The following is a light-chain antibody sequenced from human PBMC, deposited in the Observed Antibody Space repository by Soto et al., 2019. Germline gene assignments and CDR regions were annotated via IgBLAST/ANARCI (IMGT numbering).Light chain of an antibody. CDR3: QQRSNWPPFT. J-gene: IGKJ3*01. CDR1: QSVSSY. Sequence: EIVLTQSPATLSLSPWERATLSCRASQSVSSYLAWYQQKPGQAPRLLIYDASNRATGIPARFSGSGSGTDFTLTISSLEPEDFAVYYCQQRSNWPPFTFGRGTKVDIK. V-gene: IGKV3-11*01. CDR2: DAS.